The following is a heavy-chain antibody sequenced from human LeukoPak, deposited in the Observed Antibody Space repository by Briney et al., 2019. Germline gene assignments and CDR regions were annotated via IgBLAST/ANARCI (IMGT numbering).Heavy chain of an antibody. V-gene: IGHV4-59*01. D-gene: IGHD5-12*01. CDR1: GGSISSYY. CDR3: ARDYSGYATLGYYYYYYMDV. Sequence: MASETLSLTCTVSGGSISSYYWSWIRQPPGKGLEWIGYIYYSGSTNYNPSLKSRVTISVDTSKNQFSLKLSSVTAADTAVYYCARDYSGYATLGYYYYYYMDVWGKGTTVTVSS. J-gene: IGHJ6*03. CDR2: IYYSGST.